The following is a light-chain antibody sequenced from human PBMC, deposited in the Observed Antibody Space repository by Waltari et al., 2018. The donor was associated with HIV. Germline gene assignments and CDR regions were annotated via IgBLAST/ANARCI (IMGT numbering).Light chain of an antibody. V-gene: IGKV4-1*01. CDR1: QNFLYNHNIRNY. CDR2: WAS. J-gene: IGKJ1*01. Sequence: DIVMTQSPDSLAVSLCERATINCKSSQNFLYNHNIRNYLAWYQQKPGQPPTLLIYWASTLESGVPDRFSGSGSGTDFTLTISSLQAEDVALYYCQQYYSTPWTFGQGTKVEIK. CDR3: QQYYSTPWT.